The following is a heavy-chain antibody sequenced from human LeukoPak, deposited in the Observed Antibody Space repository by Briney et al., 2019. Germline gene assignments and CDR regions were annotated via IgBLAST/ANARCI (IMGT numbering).Heavy chain of an antibody. J-gene: IGHJ5*02. CDR2: IIPIFGTA. V-gene: IGHV1-69*13. CDR3: AENSNNWFDP. CDR1: GYTFTSYY. Sequence: SVKVSCKASGYTFTSYYMHWVRQAPGQGLEWMGGIIPIFGTANYAQKFQGRVTITADESTSTAYMELSSLRSEDTAVYYCAENSNNWFDPWGQGTLVTVSS. D-gene: IGHD4-23*01.